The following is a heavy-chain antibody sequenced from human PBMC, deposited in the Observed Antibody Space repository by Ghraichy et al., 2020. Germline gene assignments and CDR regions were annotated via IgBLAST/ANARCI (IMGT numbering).Heavy chain of an antibody. Sequence: GSLRLSCAVYGGSFSGYYWSWIRQPPGKGLEWIGEINHSGSTNYNPSLKSRVTISVDTSKNQFSLKLSSVTAADTAVYYCARNWLSGARVFDYWGQGTLVTVSS. CDR2: INHSGST. J-gene: IGHJ4*02. D-gene: IGHD2-15*01. CDR1: GGSFSGYY. V-gene: IGHV4-34*01. CDR3: ARNWLSGARVFDY.